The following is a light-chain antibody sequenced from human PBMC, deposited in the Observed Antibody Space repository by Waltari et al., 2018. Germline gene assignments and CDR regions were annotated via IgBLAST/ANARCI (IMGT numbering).Light chain of an antibody. J-gene: IGKJ1*01. CDR1: QSFSRA. CDR3: QHYVRLPAT. CDR2: GAS. V-gene: IGKV3-20*01. Sequence: IVLTQSPGSLSSSPGARVTLLCRASQSFSRALAWYKQKPGQAPRLLIFGASNRATGMPDRFSGSGSETEFSLTISRLEPEDFAVYYCQHYVRLPATFGRGTKVEIK.